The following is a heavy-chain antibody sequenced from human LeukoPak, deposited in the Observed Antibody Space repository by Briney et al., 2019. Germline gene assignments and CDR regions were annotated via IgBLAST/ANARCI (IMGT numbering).Heavy chain of an antibody. CDR2: IIPIFGIA. Sequence: SVKVSCKASGGTFSSYAISWVRQAPGQGLEWVGGIIPIFGIANYAQKFQGRVTITADESTSTAYMELSSLRSEDTAVYYCARGLHYDFWSGYFSPINYYYMDVWGKGTTVTVSS. J-gene: IGHJ6*03. CDR3: ARGLHYDFWSGYFSPINYYYMDV. V-gene: IGHV1-69*13. CDR1: GGTFSSYA. D-gene: IGHD3-3*01.